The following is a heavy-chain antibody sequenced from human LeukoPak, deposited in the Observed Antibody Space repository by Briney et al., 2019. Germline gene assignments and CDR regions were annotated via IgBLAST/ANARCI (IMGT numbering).Heavy chain of an antibody. Sequence: PSETLSLTCTVSGGSISSGGYYWSWIRQPPGKGLEWIGYIYHSGSTYYNPSLKSRVTISVDRSKNQFSLKLSSVTAADTAVYYCARGWMYSSGWYSQVEYYYYGMDVWGQGTTVTVSS. V-gene: IGHV4-30-2*01. CDR1: GGSISSGGYY. D-gene: IGHD6-19*01. CDR3: ARGWMYSSGWYSQVEYYYYGMDV. CDR2: IYHSGST. J-gene: IGHJ6*02.